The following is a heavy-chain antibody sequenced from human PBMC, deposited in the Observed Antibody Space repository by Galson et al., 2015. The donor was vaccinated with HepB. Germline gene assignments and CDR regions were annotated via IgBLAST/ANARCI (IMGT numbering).Heavy chain of an antibody. J-gene: IGHJ6*02. CDR1: GYSFTTYY. CDR3: ARLRLVAASPDYGMYV. Sequence: QSGAEVKKPGEPLKVSCKASGYSFTTYYIHWVRQAPGQGLEWMGVINPNDGFTSSAQQFQGRLTMTGDTSTSTVYMELRRLRSEDTAVYYCARLRLVAASPDYGMYVWGQGTTVTVSS. D-gene: IGHD2-15*01. V-gene: IGHV1-46*01. CDR2: INPNDGFT.